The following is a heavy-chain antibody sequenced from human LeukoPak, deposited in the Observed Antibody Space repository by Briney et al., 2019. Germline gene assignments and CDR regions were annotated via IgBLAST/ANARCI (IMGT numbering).Heavy chain of an antibody. CDR3: TWGDGSGIVNYYYGMDV. CDR1: GFTFSNAW. V-gene: IGHV3-15*01. J-gene: IGHJ6*02. CDR2: IKSKTDGGTT. Sequence: GGSLRLSCAASGFTFSNAWMSWVRQAPGKGLEWVGRIKSKTDGGTTDYAAPVKGRFTISRDDSKNTLYLQMNSLKTEGTAVYYCTWGDGSGIVNYYYGMDVWGQGTTVTVSS. D-gene: IGHD3-10*01.